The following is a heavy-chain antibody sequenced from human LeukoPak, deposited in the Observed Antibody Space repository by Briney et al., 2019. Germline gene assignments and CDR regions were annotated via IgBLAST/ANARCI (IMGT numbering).Heavy chain of an antibody. J-gene: IGHJ4*02. V-gene: IGHV4-59*01. Sequence: PSETLSLTCTVSGGSISSYYWSWIRQPPGKGLEWIGYIYYSGSTNYNPSLKSRVTISVDTSKNQFSLKLSSVTAADTAVYYCASARTRPVFDYWGQGTLVTVSS. CDR3: ASARTRPVFDY. CDR2: IYYSGST. CDR1: GGSISSYY. D-gene: IGHD6-6*01.